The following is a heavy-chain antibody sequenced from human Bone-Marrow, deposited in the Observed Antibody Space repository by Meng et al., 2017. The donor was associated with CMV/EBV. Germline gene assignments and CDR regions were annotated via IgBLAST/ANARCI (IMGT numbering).Heavy chain of an antibody. CDR2: ISGSGGST. Sequence: GESLKISCAASGFTFSSYAMSWVRQAPGKGLEWVSAISGSGGSTYYADSVKGRFTISRDNSKNTLYLQMNSLRAEDTAVYYCAKGVPLRFLEWLLSNAFDIWGQGTRVTGSS. J-gene: IGHJ3*02. CDR3: AKGVPLRFLEWLLSNAFDI. CDR1: GFTFSSYA. D-gene: IGHD3-3*01. V-gene: IGHV3-23*01.